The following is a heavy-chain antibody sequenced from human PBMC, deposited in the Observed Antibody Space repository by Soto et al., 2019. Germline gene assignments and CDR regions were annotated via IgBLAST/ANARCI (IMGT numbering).Heavy chain of an antibody. CDR2: IYHSGSI. D-gene: IGHD6-19*01. CDR3: ATGRAVSDDGVDY. V-gene: IGHV4-4*02. Sequence: SETLSLTCTVSGGSISRSNWWSGVRQPPGKGLEWIGEIYHSGSINYNPSLTSRLTISVDKSKNQFSLKLTSVTAADTAVYYCATGRAVSDDGVDYWGQGTLVTVSS. CDR1: GGSISRSNW. J-gene: IGHJ4*02.